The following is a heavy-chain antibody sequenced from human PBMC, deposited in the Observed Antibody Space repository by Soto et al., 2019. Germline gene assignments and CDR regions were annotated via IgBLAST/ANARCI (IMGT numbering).Heavy chain of an antibody. CDR1: GGSISSGGYY. Sequence: SETLSLTCTVSGGSISSGGYYWSWIRQHPGKGLEWIGYIYYSGSTYYNPSLKSRVTISVDTSKNQFSLKLSSVTAADTAVYYCARDPPRRDGYNSRYFDYWGQGTLVTVSS. CDR2: IYYSGST. D-gene: IGHD5-12*01. V-gene: IGHV4-31*03. J-gene: IGHJ4*02. CDR3: ARDPPRRDGYNSRYFDY.